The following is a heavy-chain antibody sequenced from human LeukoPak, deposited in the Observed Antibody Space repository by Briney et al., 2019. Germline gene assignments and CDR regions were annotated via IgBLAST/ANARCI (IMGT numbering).Heavy chain of an antibody. CDR1: GFTFSGSA. Sequence: GGSLRLSCAASGFTFSGSAMHWVRQASGKGLDWVGRIRSKANSYATAYAASVKGRFTISRDDSKNTAYLQMNSLKTEDTAVYYCTRQFIAARPVYYYYYMDVWGKGTTVTVSS. CDR3: TRQFIAARPVYYYYYMDV. V-gene: IGHV3-73*01. CDR2: IRSKANSYAT. D-gene: IGHD6-6*01. J-gene: IGHJ6*03.